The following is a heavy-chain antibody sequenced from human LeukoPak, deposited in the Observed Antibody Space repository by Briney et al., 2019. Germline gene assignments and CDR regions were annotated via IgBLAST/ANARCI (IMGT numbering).Heavy chain of an antibody. Sequence: SQTLSLTCGISGDSVSSNTGAWNWIRQSPSRGLEWLGRTYYRSKWYNDYAVSVKSRITINPDTSKNQFSLQLNSVTPEDTAVYYCARELTTDGSGDRPFDYWGQGTLVTVSS. V-gene: IGHV6-1*01. CDR2: TYYRSKWYN. J-gene: IGHJ4*02. CDR1: GDSVSSNTGA. D-gene: IGHD3-10*01. CDR3: ARELTTDGSGDRPFDY.